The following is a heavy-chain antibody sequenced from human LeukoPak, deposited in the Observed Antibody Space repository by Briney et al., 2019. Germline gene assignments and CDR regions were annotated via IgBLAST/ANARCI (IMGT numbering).Heavy chain of an antibody. J-gene: IGHJ6*03. D-gene: IGHD3-10*01. V-gene: IGHV4-39*07. CDR1: GGSISSSSYY. Sequence: SETLSLTCTVSGGSISSSSYYWGWIRQPPGKGLEWIGEINHSGSFNYNSSLKSRVTISVDTSKNQFSLKLSSVTAADTAVYYCARRMGRRFGERYYYYHYMDVWGKGTTVTISS. CDR3: ARRMGRRFGERYYYYHYMDV. CDR2: INHSGSF.